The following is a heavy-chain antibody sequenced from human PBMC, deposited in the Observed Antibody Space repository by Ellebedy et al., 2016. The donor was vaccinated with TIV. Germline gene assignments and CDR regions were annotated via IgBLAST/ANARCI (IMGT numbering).Heavy chain of an antibody. J-gene: IGHJ4*02. CDR1: GFIFSSYY. D-gene: IGHD3-10*01. Sequence: GESLKISCVASGFIFSSYYMTWVRQAPGKGLEWISYISGSGGMMDHADSVKGRFTISRDNAKNSLYLQLSSLRAEDTAVYYCARRSRGPSYYFDYWGRGALVTVSS. CDR3: ARRSRGPSYYFDY. V-gene: IGHV3-48*03. CDR2: ISGSGGMM.